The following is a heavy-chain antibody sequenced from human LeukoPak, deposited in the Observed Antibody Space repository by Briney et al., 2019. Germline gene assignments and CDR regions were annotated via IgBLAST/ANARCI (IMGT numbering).Heavy chain of an antibody. V-gene: IGHV3-11*01. CDR3: AKALSVYYYGMDV. J-gene: IGHJ6*04. CDR2: ISSSGSTI. Sequence: GGSLRLSCAASGFTFSDYYMSWIRQAPGKGLEWVSYISSSGSTIYYADSVKGRLTISRDNSKNTLFLQMNSLRAEDTAIYYCAKALSVYYYGMDVWGKGTTVTVSS. CDR1: GFTFSDYY. D-gene: IGHD5/OR15-5a*01.